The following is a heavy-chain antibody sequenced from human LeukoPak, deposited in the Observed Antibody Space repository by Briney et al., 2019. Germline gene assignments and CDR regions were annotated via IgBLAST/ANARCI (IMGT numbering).Heavy chain of an antibody. J-gene: IGHJ2*01. CDR1: GFTFDNFA. V-gene: IGHV3-9*01. Sequence: GGSLRLSCAASGFTFDNFAMHWVRQAPGKGLEWVSGITWNSRVKTYTPSVKGRFTISRDNAKNSLYLQMNSLRAEDTAVYYCARDSGYWYFDLWGRGTLVTVSS. CDR3: ARDSGYWYFDL. CDR2: ITWNSRVK.